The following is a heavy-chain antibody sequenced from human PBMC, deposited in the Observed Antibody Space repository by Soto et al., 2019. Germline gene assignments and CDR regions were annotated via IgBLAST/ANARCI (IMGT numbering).Heavy chain of an antibody. Sequence: PSETLSLTCTVSGGSISSGVYYWSWIRQHPGKGLEWIGYIYYSGGTSYNPSLKSRVTISVDTSKNQFSLKLSSVTAADTAVYYCARAILTGYYNVIDAFDIWGQGTMVTVS. V-gene: IGHV4-31*03. CDR2: IYYSGGT. J-gene: IGHJ3*02. CDR1: GGSISSGVYY. CDR3: ARAILTGYYNVIDAFDI. D-gene: IGHD3-9*01.